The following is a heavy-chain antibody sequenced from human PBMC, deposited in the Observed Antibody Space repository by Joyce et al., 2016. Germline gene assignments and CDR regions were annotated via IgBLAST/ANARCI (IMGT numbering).Heavy chain of an antibody. J-gene: IGHJ6*02. CDR2: IGGNGGTA. Sequence: EVQLLESGGGLAEPGGSLRLSCVGTGFTFHSYAMTWVRQAPGKGLEGVASIGGNGGTAFYADFANGRFAVARDNAGSTLYLQMSNLRAGDTAVYYCAKSSASFILAYFHMDVWGQGARITVSS. V-gene: IGHV3-23*01. CDR1: GFTFHSYA. CDR3: AKSSASFILAYFHMDV. D-gene: IGHD3-9*01.